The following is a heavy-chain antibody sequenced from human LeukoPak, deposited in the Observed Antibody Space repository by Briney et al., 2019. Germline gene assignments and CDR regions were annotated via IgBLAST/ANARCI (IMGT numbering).Heavy chain of an antibody. Sequence: GGSLRLSCAASGFTFSSYAMSWVRQAPGKGLEWVPAISGSGGSTYYADSVKGRFTISRDNSKNTLYLQMNSLRAEDTAVYYCATFPRIAARHLYYFDYWGQGTLVTVSS. CDR3: ATFPRIAARHLYYFDY. V-gene: IGHV3-23*01. J-gene: IGHJ4*02. CDR2: ISGSGGST. CDR1: GFTFSSYA. D-gene: IGHD6-6*01.